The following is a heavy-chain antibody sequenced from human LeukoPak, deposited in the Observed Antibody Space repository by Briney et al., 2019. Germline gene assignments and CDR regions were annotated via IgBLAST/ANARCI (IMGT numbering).Heavy chain of an antibody. CDR2: ISGSGGNT. J-gene: IGHJ4*02. D-gene: IGHD3-22*01. Sequence: PGGSLRLSCAASGFTFSSYAMSWVRQAPGKGLEWVSGISGSGGNTYYADSVKGRFTISRDNAKNSLYLQMNSLRAEDTAVYYCAALYDSNGYYFDYWGQGTLVTVSS. CDR1: GFTFSSYA. V-gene: IGHV3-23*01. CDR3: AALYDSNGYYFDY.